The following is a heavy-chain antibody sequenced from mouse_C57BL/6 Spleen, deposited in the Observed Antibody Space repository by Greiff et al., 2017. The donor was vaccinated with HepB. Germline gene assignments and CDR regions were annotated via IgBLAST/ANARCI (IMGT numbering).Heavy chain of an antibody. J-gene: IGHJ3*01. CDR1: GFTFSSYA. V-gene: IGHV5-4*01. CDR3: ARERGDDGYYTWFAY. D-gene: IGHD2-3*01. Sequence: EVQVVESGGGLVKPGGSLKLSCAASGFTFSSYAMSWVRQTPEKRLEWVATISDGGSYTYYPDNVKGRFTISRDNAKNNLYLQMSHLKSEDTAMYYCARERGDDGYYTWFAYWGQGTLVTVSA. CDR2: ISDGGSYT.